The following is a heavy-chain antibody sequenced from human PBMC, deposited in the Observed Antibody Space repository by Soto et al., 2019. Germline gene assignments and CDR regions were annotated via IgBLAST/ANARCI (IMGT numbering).Heavy chain of an antibody. CDR2: ISYDGSNK. CDR1: GFTFSSYA. D-gene: IGHD5-12*01. V-gene: IGHV3-30-3*01. J-gene: IGHJ4*02. Sequence: QVQLVESGGGVVQPGRSLRLSCAASGFTFSSYAMHWVRQAPGKGLEWVAVISYDGSNKYYADSVKGRFTISRDNSKNTLYLQMNSLRAEDTAVYYCASRDGYTNYFYYWGQGTLVTVSS. CDR3: ASRDGYTNYFYY.